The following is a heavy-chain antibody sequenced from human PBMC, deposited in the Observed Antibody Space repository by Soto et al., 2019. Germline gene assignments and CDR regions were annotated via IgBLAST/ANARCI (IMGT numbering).Heavy chain of an antibody. J-gene: IGHJ6*03. CDR2: MNPNSGNT. CDR3: ARGGNYDFWSGHAYYYYMDV. D-gene: IGHD3-3*01. Sequence: ASVKVRGKASGDTFKSYDISWGRQANGQGLEWMGWMNPNSGNTGYAQKFQGRVTMTRNTSISTAYMELSSLRSEDTAVYYCARGGNYDFWSGHAYYYYMDVWGKGTTVTVSS. CDR1: GDTFKSYD. V-gene: IGHV1-8*01.